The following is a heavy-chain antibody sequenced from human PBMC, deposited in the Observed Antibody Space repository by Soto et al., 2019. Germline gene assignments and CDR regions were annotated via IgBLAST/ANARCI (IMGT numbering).Heavy chain of an antibody. CDR2: ISYDGSNK. CDR1: GFTFSSYA. V-gene: IGHV3-30-3*01. Sequence: VGSLRLSCAASGFTFSSYAMHWVRQAPGKGLEWVAVISYDGSNKYYADSVKGRFTISRDNSENTLYLQMNSLRAEDTAVYYCAREGIQLWLHYYGMDVWGQGTTVTVSS. J-gene: IGHJ6*02. CDR3: AREGIQLWLHYYGMDV. D-gene: IGHD5-18*01.